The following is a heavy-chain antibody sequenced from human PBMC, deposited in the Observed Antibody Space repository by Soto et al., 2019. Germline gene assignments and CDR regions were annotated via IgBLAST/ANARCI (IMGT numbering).Heavy chain of an antibody. CDR2: ISGSGGST. CDR3: ANGYGYSSEDY. V-gene: IGHV3-23*01. Sequence: GGSLRLSCAASGFTFSSYAMSWVRQAPGKGLEWVSAISGSGGSTYYADSVKGRFAISRDNSKNTLYLQMNSLRAEDTAVYYCANGYGYSSEDYWGQGTLVTVSS. J-gene: IGHJ4*02. D-gene: IGHD4-17*01. CDR1: GFTFSSYA.